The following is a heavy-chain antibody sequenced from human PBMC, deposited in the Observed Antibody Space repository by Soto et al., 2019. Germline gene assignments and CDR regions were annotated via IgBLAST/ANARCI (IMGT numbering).Heavy chain of an antibody. V-gene: IGHV3-23*01. CDR2: ISDNADYT. J-gene: IGHJ4*02. Sequence: GGSLRLSCAASGVNFRDYDMSWVRQAPGKGLEWVSVISDNADYTYYADSVKGRFTISRDNSKNTLYLQMNSLRAEDTAIYFCAKHDTGYYRLFDSWGLGTLVTVSS. D-gene: IGHD3-9*01. CDR1: GVNFRDYD. CDR3: AKHDTGYYRLFDS.